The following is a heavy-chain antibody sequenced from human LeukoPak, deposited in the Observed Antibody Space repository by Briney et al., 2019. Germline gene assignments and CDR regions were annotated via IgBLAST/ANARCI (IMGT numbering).Heavy chain of an antibody. J-gene: IGHJ4*02. Sequence: GGSLRLSCAASGFTVSSNYMSWVRQAPGKGLEWVSVIYSGGSTYYADSVKGRFTISRDNSKNTLYLQMNSLRAEDTAVYYCAREGSYYDSSGYYPFDYWGQGTLVTVSS. CDR3: AREGSYYDSSGYYPFDY. CDR1: GFTVSSNY. D-gene: IGHD3-22*01. CDR2: IYSGGST. V-gene: IGHV3-66*01.